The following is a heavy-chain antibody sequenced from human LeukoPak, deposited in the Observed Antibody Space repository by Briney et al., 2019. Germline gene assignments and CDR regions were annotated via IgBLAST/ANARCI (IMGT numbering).Heavy chain of an antibody. Sequence: SETLSLTCTVSGGSISNYYWSWIRQPPGKGLEWIGYIYYSGSTNYNPSLKSRVTISVDTSKNQFSLKLSSVTAADTAVYYCATLEGYRDYWGQGTLVTVSS. CDR2: IYYSGST. CDR3: ATLEGYRDY. J-gene: IGHJ4*02. CDR1: GGSISNYY. D-gene: IGHD1-1*01. V-gene: IGHV4-59*01.